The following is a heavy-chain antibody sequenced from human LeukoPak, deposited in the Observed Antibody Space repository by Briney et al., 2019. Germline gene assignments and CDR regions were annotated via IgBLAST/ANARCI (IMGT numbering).Heavy chain of an antibody. J-gene: IGHJ5*02. CDR1: GYTFTSYG. V-gene: IGHV1-18*01. CDR3: ARGPIVVVVAATPYNWFDP. CDR2: ISAYNGNT. D-gene: IGHD2-15*01. Sequence: ASVKVSCKASGYTFTSYGISWVRQAPGQGLEWMGWISAYNGNTNYAQKLQGRVTMTTDTSTSTAYMELRSLRSDDTAVYYCARGPIVVVVAATPYNWFDPWGQGTLVTVSS.